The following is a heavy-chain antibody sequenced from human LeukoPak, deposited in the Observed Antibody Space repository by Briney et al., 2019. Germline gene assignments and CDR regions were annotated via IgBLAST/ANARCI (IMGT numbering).Heavy chain of an antibody. Sequence: PGGSLRLSCAASGFTFSSYAMSWVRQAPGKGLEWVSAIGGGSGSTYYADSVKGRFTISRDNSKNTLYLQMNSLRAEDTAVYYCAKDPRYYYDSSGYSWRQDYWGQGTLVTVSS. CDR2: IGGGSGST. CDR3: AKDPRYYYDSSGYSWRQDY. J-gene: IGHJ4*02. V-gene: IGHV3-23*01. CDR1: GFTFSSYA. D-gene: IGHD3-22*01.